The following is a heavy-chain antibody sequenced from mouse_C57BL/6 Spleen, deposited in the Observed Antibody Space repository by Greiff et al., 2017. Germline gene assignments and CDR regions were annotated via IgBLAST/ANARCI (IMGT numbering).Heavy chain of an antibody. CDR1: GYTFTSYW. D-gene: IGHD2-3*01. J-gene: IGHJ1*03. CDR2: IDPSDSYT. Sequence: HVQLQQPGAELVKPGASVKLSCKASGYTFTSYWLQLVKQRPGQGLEWIGQIDPSDSYTNYNQKFKGKATLTVETSSSTAYMQLRSLTSEDSAVYYCAPLIYQGYFDAWGTGTTVTVSS. V-gene: IGHV1-50*01. CDR3: APLIYQGYFDA.